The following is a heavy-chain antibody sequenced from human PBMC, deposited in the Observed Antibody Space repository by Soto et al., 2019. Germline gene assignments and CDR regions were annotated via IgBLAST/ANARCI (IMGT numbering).Heavy chain of an antibody. CDR1: GYTFTNYA. Sequence: QVKLLQSGAEEKKPGASVKVSCKASGYTFTNYATHWVRQAPGQRLEWMGWINAGNGNTKYSQKFQGRVTITRDTSASTAYMELSSLRSEDTAVYYCARVSGYYLPDYWGQGTLVTVSS. CDR2: INAGNGNT. CDR3: ARVSGYYLPDY. D-gene: IGHD5-12*01. J-gene: IGHJ4*02. V-gene: IGHV1-3*05.